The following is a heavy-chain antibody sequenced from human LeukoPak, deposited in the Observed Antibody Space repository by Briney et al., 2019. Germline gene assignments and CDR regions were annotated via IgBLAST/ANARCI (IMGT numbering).Heavy chain of an antibody. CDR1: GFTFSSYW. CDR3: ARAGNYRFDY. D-gene: IGHD1-7*01. V-gene: IGHV3-74*01. CDR2: ISSDGSNT. Sequence: GGSLRLSCAASGFTFSSYWMHWVRQAPGKGLVWVSRISSDGSNTDDAGSVRGRFFISRDNAKNTLYLHMNRLRDEDTAVYYCARAGNYRFDYWGQGSLFTVSS. J-gene: IGHJ4*02.